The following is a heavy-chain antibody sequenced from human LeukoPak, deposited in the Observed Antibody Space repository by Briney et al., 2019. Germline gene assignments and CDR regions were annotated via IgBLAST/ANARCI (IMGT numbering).Heavy chain of an antibody. D-gene: IGHD3-3*01. CDR1: GGSFSGYY. CDR3: ARYGRGRTRADDFWSGFYDY. J-gene: IGHJ4*02. V-gene: IGHV4-34*01. Sequence: SETLSLTCAVYGGSFSGYYWSWIRQPPGKGLEWIGEINHSGSTNYNPSLKSRVTISVDTSKNQFSLKLSSVTAADTAVYYCARYGRGRTRADDFWSGFYDYWGQGTLVTVSS. CDR2: INHSGST.